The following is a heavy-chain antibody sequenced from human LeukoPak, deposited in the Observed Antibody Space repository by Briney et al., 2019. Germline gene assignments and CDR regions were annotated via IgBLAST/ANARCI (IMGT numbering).Heavy chain of an antibody. J-gene: IGHJ4*02. CDR3: VKASWVSNADAVL. V-gene: IGHV3-23*01. Sequence: GGSLTLSCAASGFTFSSYAMSWVREAPARELEWVSSLRGNGDTFYADSVKGRFTLSRDESRNTVYLQLNNLRVEDTAVYYCVKASWVSNADAVLWGQGTVVTVSS. D-gene: IGHD1-1*01. CDR2: LRGNGDT. CDR1: GFTFSSYA.